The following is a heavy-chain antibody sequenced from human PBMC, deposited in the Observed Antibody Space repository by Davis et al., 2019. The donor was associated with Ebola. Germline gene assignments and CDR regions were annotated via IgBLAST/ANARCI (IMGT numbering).Heavy chain of an antibody. Sequence: SAKGRFTISRDNAKNSLYLQMNSLRAEDTAVYYCARGWTTVTLNWFDPWGQGTLVTVSS. D-gene: IGHD4-17*01. J-gene: IGHJ5*02. CDR3: ARGWTTVTLNWFDP. V-gene: IGHV3-21*01.